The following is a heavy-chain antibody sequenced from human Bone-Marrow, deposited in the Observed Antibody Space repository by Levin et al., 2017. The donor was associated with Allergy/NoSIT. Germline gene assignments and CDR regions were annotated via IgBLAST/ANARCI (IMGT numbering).Heavy chain of an antibody. Sequence: GGSLRLSCAASGFSFSAYGMPWVRQAPGPGLAWLAGISYAASGKFYVGSMPGRLTLSRYPSQNTLSLPMNSLRAEDTAVYYWARERSSSWTIDSWGQGTRVTVSS. CDR3: ARERSSSWTIDS. J-gene: IGHJ4*02. V-gene: IGHV3-33*01. D-gene: IGHD6-13*01. CDR1: GFSFSAYG. CDR2: ISYAASGK.